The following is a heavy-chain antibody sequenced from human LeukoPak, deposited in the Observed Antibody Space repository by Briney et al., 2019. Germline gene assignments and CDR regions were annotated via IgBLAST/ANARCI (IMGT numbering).Heavy chain of an antibody. D-gene: IGHD4-17*01. CDR1: GGSFSGYY. Sequence: SETLSLTCAVYGGSFSGYYWSWIRQPAGKGLEWIGRIYTSGSTNYNPSLKSRVTMSVDTSKNQFSLKLSSVTAADTAVYYCAKDGDYVRHWGQGTLVTVSS. CDR2: IYTSGST. CDR3: AKDGDYVRH. V-gene: IGHV4-59*10. J-gene: IGHJ4*02.